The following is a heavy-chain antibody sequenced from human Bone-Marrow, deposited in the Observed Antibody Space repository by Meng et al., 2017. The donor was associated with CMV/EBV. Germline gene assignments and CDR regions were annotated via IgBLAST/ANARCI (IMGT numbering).Heavy chain of an antibody. CDR3: ARERWGVSPWFDP. CDR2: IYYSGST. D-gene: IGHD5-24*01. CDR1: GGSVSSGSYY. Sequence: SETLSLTCTVSGGSVSSGSYYWSWIRQPPGKGLEWIGYIYYSGSTNYNPSLKSRVTISVDTSKNQFSLKLSSVTAADTAVYYCARERWGVSPWFDPWGQGTLVTVYS. J-gene: IGHJ5*02. V-gene: IGHV4-61*01.